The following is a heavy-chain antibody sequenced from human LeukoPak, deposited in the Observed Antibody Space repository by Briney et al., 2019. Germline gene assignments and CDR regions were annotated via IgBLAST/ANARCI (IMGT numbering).Heavy chain of an antibody. J-gene: IGHJ4*02. V-gene: IGHV3-48*04. Sequence: GGSLRLSCAASGFTFSSYSMNWVRQAPGKGLEWVSYISSSSSTIYYADSVKGRFTISRDNAKNSLYLQMNSLRAEDTAVYYCARGAYGALKHYWGQGTLVTVSS. CDR1: GFTFSSYS. CDR2: ISSSSSTI. CDR3: ARGAYGALKHY. D-gene: IGHD4-17*01.